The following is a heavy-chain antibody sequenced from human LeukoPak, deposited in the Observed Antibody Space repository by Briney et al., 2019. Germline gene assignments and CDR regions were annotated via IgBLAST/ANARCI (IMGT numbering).Heavy chain of an antibody. J-gene: IGHJ4*02. CDR2: ISGSGGST. CDR3: AKDPESRRTFDY. CDR1: GFTFSSYA. D-gene: IGHD1-14*01. Sequence: GASLRLSCAASGFTFSSYAMSWVRQAPGKGLEWVSAISGSGGSTYYADSVKGRFTISRDNSKNMLYLQMNSLRAEDTAVYYCAKDPESRRTFDYWGQGTLVTVSS. V-gene: IGHV3-23*01.